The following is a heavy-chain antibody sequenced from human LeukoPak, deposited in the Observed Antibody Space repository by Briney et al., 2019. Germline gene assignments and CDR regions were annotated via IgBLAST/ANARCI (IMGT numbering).Heavy chain of an antibody. CDR3: ARNVMSNYDFWSGYTLGFDY. V-gene: IGHV5-51*01. J-gene: IGHJ4*02. Sequence: GESLKISCKGSGYSFTSYWIGWVRRIPGKGLEWMGIIYPGDSDTRYSPSFQGQVTISADKSISTAYLQWSSLKASDTAMYYCARNVMSNYDFWSGYTLGFDYWGQGTLVTVSS. CDR2: IYPGDSDT. D-gene: IGHD3-3*01. CDR1: GYSFTSYW.